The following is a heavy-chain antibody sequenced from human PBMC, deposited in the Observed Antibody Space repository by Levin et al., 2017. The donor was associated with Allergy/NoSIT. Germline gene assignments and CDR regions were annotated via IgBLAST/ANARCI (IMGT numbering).Heavy chain of an antibody. CDR2: ISGGVGST. J-gene: IGHJ1*01. D-gene: IGHD3-22*01. Sequence: GGSLRLSCAASGFTFSSYAMSWVRQAPGKGLEWVSGISGGVGSTYYADSVKGRLTISRDNSKNTLYLQMNSLRAEDTAVYYCAKDSDSSGYYEYFQHWGQGTLVTVSS. CDR1: GFTFSSYA. CDR3: AKDSDSSGYYEYFQH. V-gene: IGHV3-23*01.